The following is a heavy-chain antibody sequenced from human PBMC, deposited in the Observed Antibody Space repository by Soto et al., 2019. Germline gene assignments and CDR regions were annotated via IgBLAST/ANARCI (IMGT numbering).Heavy chain of an antibody. Sequence: GGSLRLSCAASGFTFSDYAMSWVRQAPGKGLEWLSLISGTGVPTLYAGTVKGRLSVSRDNSKSTLFLEMNVLRVDDTAKYSCATSFCSSSSCFFLWVDPWGPGTLVTVSS. CDR1: GFTFSDYA. CDR2: ISGTGVPT. V-gene: IGHV3-23*01. J-gene: IGHJ5*02. CDR3: ATSFCSSSSCFFLWVDP. D-gene: IGHD2-2*01.